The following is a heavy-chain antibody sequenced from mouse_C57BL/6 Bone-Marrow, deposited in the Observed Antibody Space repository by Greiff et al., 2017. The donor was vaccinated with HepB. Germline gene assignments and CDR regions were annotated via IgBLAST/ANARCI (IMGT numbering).Heavy chain of an antibody. J-gene: IGHJ3*01. V-gene: IGHV5-16*01. CDR1: GFTFSDYY. CDR2: INYDGSST. Sequence: DVKLVESEGGLVQPGSSMKLSCTASGFTFSDYYMAWVRQVPEKGLEWVANINYDGSSTYYLDSLKSRFIISRDNAKNILYLQMSSLKSEDTATYYCARADYYGSPFAYWGQGTLVTVSA. D-gene: IGHD1-1*01. CDR3: ARADYYGSPFAY.